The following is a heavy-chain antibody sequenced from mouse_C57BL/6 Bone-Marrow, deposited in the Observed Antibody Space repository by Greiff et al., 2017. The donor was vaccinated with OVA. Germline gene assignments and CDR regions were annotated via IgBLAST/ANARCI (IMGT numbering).Heavy chain of an antibody. D-gene: IGHD1-1*01. V-gene: IGHV1-53*01. CDR3: ARWGDYYGSSYVWWFAY. CDR1: GYTFTSYW. J-gene: IGHJ3*01. CDR2: INPSNGGT. Sequence: VQLQQPGTELVKPGASVKLSCQASGYTFTSYWMPWVKQRPGQGLEWIGNINPSNGGTNYNEKFKSKATLTVDKSSSTAYMQLSSLTSEDSAVYYCARWGDYYGSSYVWWFAYWGQGTLVTVSA.